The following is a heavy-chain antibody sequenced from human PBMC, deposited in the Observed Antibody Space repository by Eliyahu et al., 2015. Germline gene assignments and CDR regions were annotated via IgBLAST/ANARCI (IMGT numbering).Heavy chain of an antibody. J-gene: IGHJ4*02. Sequence: QVQLVESGGGVVQPGRSLRLSCAASGFTFSGHAMHWVRQAPGKGLEWVALISKDGSTNRYYADSVKGRFTISRDNSKNTLWLQMNSLRAEDTAVYYCARDVGLGEVSPYFEYWGQGTLVTVSS. D-gene: IGHD3-3*01. V-gene: IGHV3-30*04. CDR3: ARDVGLGEVSPYFEY. CDR1: GFTFSGHA. CDR2: ISKDGSTNR.